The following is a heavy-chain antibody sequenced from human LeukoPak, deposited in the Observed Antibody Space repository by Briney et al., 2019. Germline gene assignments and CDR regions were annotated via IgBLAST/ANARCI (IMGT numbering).Heavy chain of an antibody. V-gene: IGHV1-46*01. D-gene: IGHD4-17*01. CDR3: ATFDYGDYVHGQWFDY. CDR2: INPSGGST. CDR1: GYTFTSYY. J-gene: IGHJ4*02. Sequence: ASVKVSCKASGYTFTSYYMHWVRQAPGQGLEWMGIINPSGGSTSYAQKFQGRVTMTEDTSTDTAYMELSSLRSEDTAVYYCATFDYGDYVHGQWFDYWGQGTLVTVSS.